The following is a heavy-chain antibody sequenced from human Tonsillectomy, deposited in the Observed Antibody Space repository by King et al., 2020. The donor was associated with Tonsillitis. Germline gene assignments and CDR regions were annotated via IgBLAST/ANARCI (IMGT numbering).Heavy chain of an antibody. CDR2: INHSGTT. CDR1: GYFISSGYY. CDR3: ARVGDTSMVIASGDF. J-gene: IGHJ4*02. V-gene: IGHV4-38-2*01. D-gene: IGHD5-18*01. Sequence: VQLQESGPGLVKPSETLSLTCGVSGYFISSGYYWGWIRQPPGKGLEWIGSINHSGTTYYNPSLKSRVTISVDTSKNQFSLKLSSVTAADTAVYYCARVGDTSMVIASGDFWGQGTLVTVSS.